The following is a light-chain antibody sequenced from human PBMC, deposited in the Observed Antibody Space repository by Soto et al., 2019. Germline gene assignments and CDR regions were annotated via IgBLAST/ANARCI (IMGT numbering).Light chain of an antibody. J-gene: IGKJ5*01. CDR1: ETIRGL. Sequence: EIVLTQSPAALSLSPWERATLSCRASETIRGLLAWYQQKPGQAPRLLIYDASNRATGIPARFSGSGSGTDFTLTISSLETEDFAVDYCQQRSNWPPTITFGQGTRLEI. V-gene: IGKV3-11*01. CDR2: DAS. CDR3: QQRSNWPPTIT.